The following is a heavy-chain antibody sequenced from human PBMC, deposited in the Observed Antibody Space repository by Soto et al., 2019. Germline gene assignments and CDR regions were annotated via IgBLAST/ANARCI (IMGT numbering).Heavy chain of an antibody. Sequence: QVQLVESGGGVVQPGRSLRLSCAASGFAFSGHGMHWVRQAPGKGLEWLAVIVDGGSEDHYADSVRGRFTISRDNSKNILYLEMNNLRVEETAVYYCARDDLYEDNGLDSWGQGTLVTVSP. CDR1: GFAFSGHG. CDR2: IVDGGSED. V-gene: IGHV3-33*01. CDR3: ARDDLYEDNGLDS. D-gene: IGHD3-3*01. J-gene: IGHJ5*01.